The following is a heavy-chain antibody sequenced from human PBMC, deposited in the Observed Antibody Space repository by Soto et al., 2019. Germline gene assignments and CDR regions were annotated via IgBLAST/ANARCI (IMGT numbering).Heavy chain of an antibody. D-gene: IGHD3-10*01. J-gene: IGHJ6*02. Sequence: QVTLKVSGPVLVKPTETLTLTCTVSGFSLSNVRMGVSWIRQPPGKALEWLAHIFSNDDKSYNTSLKSRLTISKDTSRSQVVLTMNSMDPVDTATYFCARLNVMLIESYFYAVDVWGQGTTVTVSS. CDR2: IFSNDDK. CDR3: ARLNVMLIESYFYAVDV. V-gene: IGHV2-26*01. CDR1: GFSLSNVRMG.